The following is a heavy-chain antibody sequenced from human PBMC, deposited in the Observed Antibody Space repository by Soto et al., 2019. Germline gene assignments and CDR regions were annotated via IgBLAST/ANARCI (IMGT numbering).Heavy chain of an antibody. V-gene: IGHV3-33*01. CDR3: ARDRGWSRSHYFDS. J-gene: IGHJ4*02. D-gene: IGHD2-15*01. Sequence: QVQSVEFGGGVVQPGTSLRLSCAVSGFTFSNHGMHWVRQAPGKGLEWVAFISYDGRNKDYADSLKGRFTISRDNFKDPLFLQMNTLRGDDTAVYYCARDRGWSRSHYFDSWGQGTLVTVSS. CDR1: GFTFSNHG. CDR2: ISYDGRNK.